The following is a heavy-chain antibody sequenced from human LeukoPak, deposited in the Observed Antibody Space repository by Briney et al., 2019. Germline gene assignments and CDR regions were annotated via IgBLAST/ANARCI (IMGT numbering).Heavy chain of an antibody. Sequence: GGSLRLSCAASGFTFSDYYMSWIRQAPRKGLEWVSYISISGSTIYYAHSVKGRFTISRDNAKNSLYLQMNSLRAEDTAVYYCARDFRVVRGVIITDNWFDPWGQGTLVTVSS. CDR3: ARDFRVVRGVIITDNWFDP. V-gene: IGHV3-11*01. CDR2: ISISGSTI. CDR1: GFTFSDYY. J-gene: IGHJ5*02. D-gene: IGHD3-10*01.